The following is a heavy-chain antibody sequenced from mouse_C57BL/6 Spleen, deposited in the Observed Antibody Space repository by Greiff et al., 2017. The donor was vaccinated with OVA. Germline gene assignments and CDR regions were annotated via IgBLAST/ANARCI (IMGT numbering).Heavy chain of an antibody. CDR1: GFTFSSYG. V-gene: IGHV5-6*01. J-gene: IGHJ2*01. CDR3: ARRRDGLFDD. CDR2: ISSGGSYT. Sequence: EVQLQESGGDLVKPGGSLKLSCAASGFTFSSYGMSWVRQTPDKRLEWVATISSGGSYTYYPDSVKGRFTISRDNAKNTLYLQMSSLKSEDTAMYYCARRRDGLFDDWGQGTTLTVSS. D-gene: IGHD2-3*01.